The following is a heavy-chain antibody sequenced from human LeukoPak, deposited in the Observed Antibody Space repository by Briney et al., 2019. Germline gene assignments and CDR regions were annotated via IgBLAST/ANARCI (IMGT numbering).Heavy chain of an antibody. CDR3: ARRVPSGSGSYDFDY. CDR1: GGSISSDSYY. D-gene: IGHD3-10*01. Sequence: PSETLSLTCTVSGGSISSDSYYWGGIRQPPGKGPEWIGSINYSGTTYYNPSLKSRVTISVDTSKNQFSLKVSSVTAADTAVYYCARRVPSGSGSYDFDYWGQGTLVTVSS. CDR2: INYSGTT. V-gene: IGHV4-39*01. J-gene: IGHJ4*02.